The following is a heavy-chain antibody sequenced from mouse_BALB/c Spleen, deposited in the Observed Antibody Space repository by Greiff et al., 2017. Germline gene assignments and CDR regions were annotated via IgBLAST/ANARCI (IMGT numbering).Heavy chain of an antibody. Sequence: EVQRVESGGGLVKPGGSLKLSCAASGFTFSSYAMSWVRQSPEKRLEWVAEISSGGSYTYYPDTVTGRFTISRDNAKNTLYLEMSSLRSEDTAMYYCARDYGGFDYWGQGTTLTVSS. D-gene: IGHD1-1*01. CDR2: ISSGGSYT. CDR1: GFTFSSYA. V-gene: IGHV5-9-4*01. CDR3: ARDYGGFDY. J-gene: IGHJ2*01.